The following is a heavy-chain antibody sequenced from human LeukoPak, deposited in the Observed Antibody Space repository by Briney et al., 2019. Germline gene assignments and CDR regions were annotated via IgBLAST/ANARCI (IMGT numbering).Heavy chain of an antibody. V-gene: IGHV3-23*01. Sequence: GGSLRLSCAASGLIFSGYAMSWVRQAPGKGLEWVSSISDSGGSPYYADSVKGRFTISRDNSKNTLYLQMNSLRAEDTAVYYCAKAAGGHRSGPDYYYVMDGWGQATTVTVSS. CDR1: GLIFSGYA. CDR3: AKAAGGHRSGPDYYYVMDG. CDR2: ISDSGGSP. J-gene: IGHJ6*02. D-gene: IGHD3-22*01.